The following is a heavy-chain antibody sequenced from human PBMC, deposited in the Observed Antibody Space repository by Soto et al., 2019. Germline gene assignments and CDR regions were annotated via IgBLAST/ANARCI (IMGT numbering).Heavy chain of an antibody. CDR1: GGSISSGDYY. V-gene: IGHV4-30-4*01. J-gene: IGHJ6*02. D-gene: IGHD2-15*01. CDR2: IYYSGST. CDR3: ARDYFYCSGGSCYSIYYYYGMDV. Sequence: PSETLSLTCTVSGGSISSGDYYWSWIRQPPGKGLEWIGYIYYSGSTYYNPSLKSRVTISVDTSKNQFSLKLSSVTAADTAVYYCARDYFYCSGGSCYSIYYYYGMDVWGQGTTVTVSS.